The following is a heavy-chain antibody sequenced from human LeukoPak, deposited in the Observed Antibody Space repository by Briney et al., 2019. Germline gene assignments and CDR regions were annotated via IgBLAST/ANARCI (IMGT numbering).Heavy chain of an antibody. CDR2: IYYSGST. J-gene: IGHJ6*02. D-gene: IGHD5-18*01. V-gene: IGHV4-31*03. Sequence: SQTLSLTCTVSGGSISSGGYYWSWIRQHSGKGLEWIGYIYYSGSTYYNPSLKSRVTISVDTSKNQFSLKLSSVTAADTAVYYCAGTYGYSYYYYGMDVWGQGTTVTVSS. CDR3: AGTYGYSYYYYGMDV. CDR1: GGSISSGGYY.